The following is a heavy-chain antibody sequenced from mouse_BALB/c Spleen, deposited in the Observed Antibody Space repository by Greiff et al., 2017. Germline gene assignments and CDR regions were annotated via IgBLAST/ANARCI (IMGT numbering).Heavy chain of an antibody. V-gene: IGHV1S81*02. CDR2: INPSNGGT. Sequence: VKLQESGAELVKPGASVKLSCKASGYTFTSYYMYWVKQRPGQGLEWIGEINPSNGGTNFNEKFKSKATLTVDKSSSTAYIQLSSLTSEDSAVYYCTRSDFTGWYFDVWGAGTTVTVSS. D-gene: IGHD4-1*01. CDR3: TRSDFTGWYFDV. J-gene: IGHJ1*01. CDR1: GYTFTSYY.